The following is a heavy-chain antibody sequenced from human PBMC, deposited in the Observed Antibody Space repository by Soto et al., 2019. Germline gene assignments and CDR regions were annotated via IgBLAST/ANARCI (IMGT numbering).Heavy chain of an antibody. V-gene: IGHV4-4*02. CDR1: GGSFTSNNW. CDR2: IYRTGST. J-gene: IGHJ4*02. Sequence: LSLTGAVSGGSFTSNNWWTWVRQPPGQGLEWIGEIYRTGSTNYNPSLKSRVTISRDKSEKQLSLKVTSLTAADTAVYYCASRDPGTSVDYWGQGTLVTVSS. CDR3: ASRDPGTSVDY. D-gene: IGHD1-7*01.